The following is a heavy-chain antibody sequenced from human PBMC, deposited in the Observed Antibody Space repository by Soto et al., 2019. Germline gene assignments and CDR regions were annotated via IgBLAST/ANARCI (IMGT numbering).Heavy chain of an antibody. CDR1: GDSVSSGGYY. Sequence: QVQLQESGPGLVKPSETLSLTCTVSGDSVSSGGYYWNWIRQPPGKGLEWIGYILYSGSTNYNPSLRGRVTISVDTSLNQFSLKLSSVTAADTAVDYCARGRDAYKSGYWGQGTLVTVSS. V-gene: IGHV4-61*08. J-gene: IGHJ4*02. CDR3: ARGRDAYKSGY. D-gene: IGHD1-1*01. CDR2: ILYSGST.